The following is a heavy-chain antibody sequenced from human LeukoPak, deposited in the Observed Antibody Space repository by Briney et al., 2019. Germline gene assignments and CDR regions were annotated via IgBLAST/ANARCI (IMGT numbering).Heavy chain of an antibody. V-gene: IGHV3-23*01. CDR3: AKLKVFGSGSWDY. CDR2: FSGSDENT. D-gene: IGHD3-10*01. CDR1: GFTFSNSV. J-gene: IGHJ4*02. Sequence: PGGSLRLSCAASGFTFSNSVVSWVRQAPGKGLEWVSSFSGSDENTHRADSVKGRFTISRDNSKNTLYLQMNSLRVEDTATYYCAKLKVFGSGSWDYWGQGSLVTVSS.